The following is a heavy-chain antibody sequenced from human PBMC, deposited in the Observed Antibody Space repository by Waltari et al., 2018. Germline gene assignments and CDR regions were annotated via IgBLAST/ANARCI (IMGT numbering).Heavy chain of an antibody. CDR2: ISYDGSNK. J-gene: IGHJ3*02. V-gene: IGHV3-30-3*01. D-gene: IGHD3-16*01. CDR3: AREGPLGDDAFDI. CDR1: GFTFSSYA. Sequence: QVQLVESGGGVVQPGRSLRLSCAASGFTFSSYAMHWVRQAPGKGLEWVAVISYDGSNKYYADSVKGRFTISRDKSKNTLYLQMNSLRAEDTAVYYCAREGPLGDDAFDIWGQGTMVTVSS.